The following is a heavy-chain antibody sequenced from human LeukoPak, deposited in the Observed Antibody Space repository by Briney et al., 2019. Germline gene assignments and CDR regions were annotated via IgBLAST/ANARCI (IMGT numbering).Heavy chain of an antibody. V-gene: IGHV1-2*02. J-gene: IGHJ6*03. CDR2: INPNSGGT. D-gene: IGHD1-26*01. Sequence: GASVKVSCKASGYTFTGYYMHWVRQAPGQGLEWMGWINPNSGGTNYAQKFQGRVTMTRDTSISTAYMELSRLRSDDTAVYYCARVGYSGSYPPPLHYYYYYMDVWGKGTTVTVSS. CDR1: GYTFTGYY. CDR3: ARVGYSGSYPPPLHYYYYYMDV.